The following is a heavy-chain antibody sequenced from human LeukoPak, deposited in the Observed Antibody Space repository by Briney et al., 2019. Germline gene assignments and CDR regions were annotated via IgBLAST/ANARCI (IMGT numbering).Heavy chain of an antibody. Sequence: GGSLRLSCAASGFTFSSYWMHWVRQAPGKGLGWVSRINSDGSSTSYADSVKGRFTISRDNAKNTLYLQMNSLRAEDTAVYYCATGSGGGYDFDYWGQGTLVTVSS. V-gene: IGHV3-74*01. CDR2: INSDGSST. J-gene: IGHJ4*02. CDR3: ATGSGGGYDFDY. CDR1: GFTFSSYW. D-gene: IGHD1-26*01.